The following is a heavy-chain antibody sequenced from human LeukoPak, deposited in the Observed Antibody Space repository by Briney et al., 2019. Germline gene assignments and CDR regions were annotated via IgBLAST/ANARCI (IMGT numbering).Heavy chain of an antibody. CDR2: IRQDGGEK. CDR1: GFTFTDYW. CDR3: ARDGTAPGLYFDL. Sequence: GGSLRLSCAVSGFTFTDYWMNWARQAPGKGLERVASIRQDGGEKSYVDSVKGRFTISRDSTKNSLYLQMSSLWAEDTAVYYCARDGTAPGLYFDLWGRGTLVTVSS. J-gene: IGHJ4*01. V-gene: IGHV3-7*01. D-gene: IGHD1/OR15-1a*01.